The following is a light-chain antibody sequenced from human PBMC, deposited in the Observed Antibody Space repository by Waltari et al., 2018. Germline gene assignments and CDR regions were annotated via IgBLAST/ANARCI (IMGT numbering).Light chain of an antibody. CDR1: QDISTS. J-gene: IGKJ4*01. CDR2: YAS. V-gene: IGKV6-21*01. Sequence: EIVLTQSPDFQSVTPKEKVTITCRASQDISTSLHWYQQKPDQSPKLLIKYASESFSGVPSRLSGSGSGTHFTLTINSLEAEDAATYYCQQSRSFPLTFGGGTKVEIK. CDR3: QQSRSFPLT.